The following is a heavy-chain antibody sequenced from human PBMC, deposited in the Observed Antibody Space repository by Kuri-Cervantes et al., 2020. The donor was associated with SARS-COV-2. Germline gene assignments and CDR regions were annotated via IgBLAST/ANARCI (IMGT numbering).Heavy chain of an antibody. CDR3: ARDSAVWFDYFDY. Sequence: GESLKISCAASGFTFSSYSMNWVRQAPGKGLEWVSYISSSSSTIYYADSVKGRFTISRDNAKNSLYLQMNSLRDEDTAVYYCARDSAVWFDYFDYWGQGTLVTVSS. V-gene: IGHV3-48*02. CDR2: ISSSSSTI. D-gene: IGHD3-10*01. CDR1: GFTFSSYS. J-gene: IGHJ4*02.